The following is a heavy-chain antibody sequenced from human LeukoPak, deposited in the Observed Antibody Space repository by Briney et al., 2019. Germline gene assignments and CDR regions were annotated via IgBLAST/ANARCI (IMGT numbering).Heavy chain of an antibody. V-gene: IGHV1-2*02. D-gene: IGHD3-22*01. CDR3: ARGYYDSSDYVYFQH. CDR1: GYTFSGYY. Sequence: ASVKVSCKASGYTFSGYYLHWVRQAPGQGLEWMGWINPNSGGTNSAQKFQGRVTMTRDTYIIKAYMELSRLRTDDPAVYFYARGYYDSSDYVYFQHWGQGTLVTVSS. CDR2: INPNSGGT. J-gene: IGHJ1*01.